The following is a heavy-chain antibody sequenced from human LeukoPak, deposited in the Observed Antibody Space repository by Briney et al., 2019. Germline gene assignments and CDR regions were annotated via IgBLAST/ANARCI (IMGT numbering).Heavy chain of an antibody. J-gene: IGHJ6*02. V-gene: IGHV3-48*02. CDR2: ISSSSSTI. CDR3: ARVGPLWFGELFTPLPYYYYYGMDV. CDR1: GFTFSHYS. D-gene: IGHD3-10*01. Sequence: PGGSLRLSCVASGFTFSHYSMNWVRQAPGKGLEWVSYISSSSSTIYYADSVKGRFTISRDNAKNSLYLQMNSLRDEDTAVYYCARVGPLWFGELFTPLPYYYYYGMDVWGQGTTVTVSS.